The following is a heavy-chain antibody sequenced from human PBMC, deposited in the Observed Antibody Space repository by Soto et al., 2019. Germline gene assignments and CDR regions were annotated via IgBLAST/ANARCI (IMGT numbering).Heavy chain of an antibody. CDR1: GFSLSSSGVG. V-gene: IGHV2-5*02. J-gene: IGHJ4*02. D-gene: IGHD2-21*01. CDR3: ARLAVACMTYFFDS. CDR2: IYWDDDK. Sequence: QITLKESGPTLVKPTQTLTLTCTFSGFSLSSSGVGVGWIRQPPGKALEWLTFIYWDDDKRYSPSLKSRLTRTKETSKDPVVLTLPNMDPVDTATYYCARLAVACMTYFFDSWGQGTLLTVSS.